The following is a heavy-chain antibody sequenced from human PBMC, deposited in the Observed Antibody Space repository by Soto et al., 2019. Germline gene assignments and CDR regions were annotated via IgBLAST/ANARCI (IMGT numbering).Heavy chain of an antibody. CDR3: ANFDILTGYPNSGFDY. Sequence: GGSLRPSFAAPGFTFGGYAMSWVRQAQGKGLEWVSAISGSGGSTYYADSVKGRFTISRDNSKNTLYLQMNSLRAEDTAVYYCANFDILTGYPNSGFDYWGQGTLVTVSS. J-gene: IGHJ4*02. CDR2: ISGSGGST. D-gene: IGHD3-9*01. V-gene: IGHV3-23*01. CDR1: GFTFGGYA.